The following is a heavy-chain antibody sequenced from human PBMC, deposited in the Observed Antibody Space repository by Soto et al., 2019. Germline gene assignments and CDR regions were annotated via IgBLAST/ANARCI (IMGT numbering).Heavy chain of an antibody. CDR2: IYYSGST. V-gene: IGHV4-59*01. CDR3: ARGMNYYDSSGPYGMAV. CDR1: GGSISSYY. Sequence: QVQLQESGPGLVKPSETLSLTCTVSGGSISSYYWSWIRQPPGKGLEWIGYIYYSGSTNYNPSLNSRVTISVDTSKNQFSLKLSSVTASDTAVYYCARGMNYYDSSGPYGMAVWGQGTTVTVSS. J-gene: IGHJ6*02. D-gene: IGHD3-22*01.